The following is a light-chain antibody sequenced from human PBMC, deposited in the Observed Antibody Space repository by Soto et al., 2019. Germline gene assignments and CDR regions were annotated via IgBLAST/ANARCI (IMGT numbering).Light chain of an antibody. Sequence: EIVLTQSPATLSLSPGERATLSCRASQSVSSYLAWYQQKPGQAPRLLIYDASNRATGIPARFSGSGSGTDFTLTISRLEPEDFAVYYCQQYGSSQAFGQGTRLE. J-gene: IGKJ5*01. V-gene: IGKV3-20*01. CDR1: QSVSSY. CDR3: QQYGSSQA. CDR2: DAS.